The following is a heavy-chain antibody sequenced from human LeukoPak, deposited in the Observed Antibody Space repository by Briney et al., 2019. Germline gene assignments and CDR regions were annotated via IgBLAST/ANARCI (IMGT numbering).Heavy chain of an antibody. CDR1: GYTFIRNH. CDR2: INPSGGST. Sequence: GASAKVSCKASGYTFIRNHIHWVRQAPGQGLEWMGIINPSGGSTTYAQKFQGRVTMTRDTSTSTVYMELSSLRSEDTAVYYCARLHDYYWYFDLWGRGTLVTVSS. V-gene: IGHV1-46*01. CDR3: ARLHDYYWYFDL. D-gene: IGHD5-12*01. J-gene: IGHJ2*01.